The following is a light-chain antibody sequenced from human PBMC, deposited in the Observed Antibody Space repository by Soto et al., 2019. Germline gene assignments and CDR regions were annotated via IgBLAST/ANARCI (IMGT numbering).Light chain of an antibody. CDR3: QQYTNWPKT. J-gene: IGKJ1*01. Sequence: EVVLTQSPATLSLSPGERATLSCRASQRCSSYFAWYQQKPGQAPRLLIYDASTRATGIPERFSGSGSGTEFTLTISSLQSEDFAVYYCQQYTNWPKTFGQGTKV. CDR2: DAS. V-gene: IGKV3D-15*01. CDR1: QRCSSY.